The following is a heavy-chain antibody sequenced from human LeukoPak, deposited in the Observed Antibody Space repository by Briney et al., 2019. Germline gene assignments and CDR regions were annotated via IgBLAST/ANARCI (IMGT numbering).Heavy chain of an antibody. D-gene: IGHD3-10*01. CDR1: GGSISSYY. Sequence: SETLSLTCTVSGGSISSYYWSWVRQPPGKGLEWIGYIYYSGSTNYNPSLKSRVTISVDTSKNQFSLKLSSVTAADTAVYYCAGAMVDYYGSGSYYTSFDYWGQGTLVTVSS. CDR3: AGAMVDYYGSGSYYTSFDY. CDR2: IYYSGST. J-gene: IGHJ4*02. V-gene: IGHV4-59*01.